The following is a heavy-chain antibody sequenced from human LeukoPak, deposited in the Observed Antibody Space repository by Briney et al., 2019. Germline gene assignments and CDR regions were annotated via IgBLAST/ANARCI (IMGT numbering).Heavy chain of an antibody. CDR3: ARDSSSNYAYYFDY. J-gene: IGHJ4*02. D-gene: IGHD4-11*01. Sequence: PSETLSLTCTVSGGSISSGSYYGSWIRQPAGKGLEWIGRIYTSGSTNYNPSLKSRVTISVDTSKNQFSLKLSSVTAADTAVYYCARDSSSNYAYYFDYWGQGTLVTVSS. CDR1: GGSISSGSYY. V-gene: IGHV4-61*02. CDR2: IYTSGST.